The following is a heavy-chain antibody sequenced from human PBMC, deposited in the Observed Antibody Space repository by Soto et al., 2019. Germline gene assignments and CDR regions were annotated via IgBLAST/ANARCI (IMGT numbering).Heavy chain of an antibody. D-gene: IGHD5-18*01. Sequence: PGGSLRLSCAASGFTFSSYSMNWVRQAPGKGLEWLSYISSSSSDIHYADSVKGRFTISRDNSNNSVYLQMNSLRAEDTAVNYCEKLLAYTYGAVDYWGQGTLVTVSS. CDR1: GFTFSSYS. CDR2: ISSSSSDI. V-gene: IGHV3-48*01. J-gene: IGHJ4*02. CDR3: EKLLAYTYGAVDY.